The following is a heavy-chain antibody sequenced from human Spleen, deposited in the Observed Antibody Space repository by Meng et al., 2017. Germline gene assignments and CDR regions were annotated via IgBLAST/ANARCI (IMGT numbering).Heavy chain of an antibody. CDR3: ARESYRGVIIDAFDI. J-gene: IGHJ3*02. Sequence: SETLSLTCTVSGGSVSSGSYYWSWIRQPPGKGLEWIGYIYYSGSTNYNPSLKSRVTISVDTSKNQFSLKLSSVTAADTAVYYCARESYRGVIIDAFDIWGQGTMVTVSS. CDR2: IYYSGST. V-gene: IGHV4-61*01. D-gene: IGHD3-10*01. CDR1: GGSVSSGSYY.